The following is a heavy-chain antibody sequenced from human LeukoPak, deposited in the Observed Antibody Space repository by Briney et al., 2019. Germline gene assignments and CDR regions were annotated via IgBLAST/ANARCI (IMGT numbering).Heavy chain of an antibody. V-gene: IGHV4-39*07. D-gene: IGHD2-15*01. CDR3: ARVKRGYCSGGSCYSLYYYYYGMNV. CDR1: GGPISRSDFF. J-gene: IGHJ6*02. CDR2: INHSGST. Sequence: SETLSLTCTVSGGPISRSDFFWGWIRQPPGKGLEWIGEINHSGSTNYNPSLKSRVTISVDTSKNQFSLKLSSVTAADTAVYYCARVKRGYCSGGSCYSLYYYYYGMNVWGQGTTVTVSS.